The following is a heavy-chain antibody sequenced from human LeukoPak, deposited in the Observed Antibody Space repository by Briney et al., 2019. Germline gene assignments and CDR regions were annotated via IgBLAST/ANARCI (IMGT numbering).Heavy chain of an antibody. D-gene: IGHD3-22*01. CDR2: INHSGST. J-gene: IGHJ4*02. Sequence: PSETLSLTCAVHGGSFSGYYWSWIRQPPGKGLEWIGEINHSGSTNYNPSLKSRVTISVDTSKNQFSLKLSSVTAADTAVYYCARARDYDSSGYYSYWGQGTLVTVSS. V-gene: IGHV4-34*01. CDR3: ARARDYDSSGYYSY. CDR1: GGSFSGYY.